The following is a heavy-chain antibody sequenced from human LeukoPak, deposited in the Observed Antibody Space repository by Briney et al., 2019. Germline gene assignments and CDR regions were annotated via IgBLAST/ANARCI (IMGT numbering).Heavy chain of an antibody. D-gene: IGHD4-23*01. Sequence: ASVKVSCKASGYTFTSYYMHWVRQAPGQGLEWMGIINPSGGSTSYAQKFQGRVTMTRDMSTSTVYMELSSLRSEDTAVYYCAREGHGGNDVYWGQGTLVTVSS. V-gene: IGHV1-46*01. CDR1: GYTFTSYY. J-gene: IGHJ4*02. CDR3: AREGHGGNDVY. CDR2: INPSGGST.